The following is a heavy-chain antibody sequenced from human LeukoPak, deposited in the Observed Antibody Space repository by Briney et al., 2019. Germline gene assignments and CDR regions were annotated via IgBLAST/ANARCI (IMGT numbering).Heavy chain of an antibody. J-gene: IGHJ4*02. V-gene: IGHV1-2*02. CDR2: INPNSGGT. D-gene: IGHD5-18*01. CDR3: ANSRGYSYGYYFDY. CDR1: GYTFTGYY. Sequence: ASVKVSCKASGYTFTGYYMHWVRQAPGQGLEWMGWINPNSGGTNYAQKFQGRVTMTRDTSISTAYMEPSRLRSDDTAVYYCANSRGYSYGYYFDYWGQGTLVTVSS.